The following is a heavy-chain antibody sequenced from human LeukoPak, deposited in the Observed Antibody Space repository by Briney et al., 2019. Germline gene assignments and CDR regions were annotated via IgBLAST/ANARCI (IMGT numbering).Heavy chain of an antibody. J-gene: IGHJ4*02. CDR2: INWNGDST. CDR1: GFTFDDYG. D-gene: IGHD3-22*01. V-gene: IGHV3-20*04. Sequence: TGGSLRLSCVASGFTFDDYGMSWVRQAPGKGLEWVSGINWNGDSTGYADSVKGRFTISRDNSKNTLYLQMNSLRAEDTAVYYCAKDYYYDSSGLEYWGQGTLVTVSS. CDR3: AKDYYYDSSGLEY.